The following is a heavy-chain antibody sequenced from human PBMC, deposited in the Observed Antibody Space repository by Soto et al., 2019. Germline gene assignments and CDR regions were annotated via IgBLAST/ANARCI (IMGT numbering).Heavy chain of an antibody. Sequence: SETLSLTCAVSGGSISSGGYSWSWIRQPPGKGLEWIGYMYHSGSTYYNPSLKSRVTISVNTSKNQFSLKLSSVTAADTAVYYCARSVFPWGQGTLVTVSS. V-gene: IGHV4-30-2*05. CDR2: MYHSGST. J-gene: IGHJ5*02. CDR1: GGSISSGGYS. CDR3: ARSVFP.